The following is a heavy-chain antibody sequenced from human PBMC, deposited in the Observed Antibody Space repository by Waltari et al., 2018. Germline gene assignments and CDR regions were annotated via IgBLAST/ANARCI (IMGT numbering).Heavy chain of an antibody. J-gene: IGHJ3*02. CDR1: GFNVNNFW. D-gene: IGHD3-10*01. CDR3: ARFRVVTAGDI. Sequence: EEQLVESGGGLVQPGGSLRLSCAASGFNVNNFWMHWVRQVPGKGLVWVSRSYYDGDYTTDADFVRGRFTISRDSAKNTVYLQMNSLTVDDTAVYYCARFRVVTAGDIWGQGTMVTVSS. V-gene: IGHV3-74*03. CDR2: SYYDGDYT.